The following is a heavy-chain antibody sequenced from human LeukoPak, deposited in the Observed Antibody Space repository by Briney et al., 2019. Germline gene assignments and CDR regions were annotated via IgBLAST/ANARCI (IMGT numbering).Heavy chain of an antibody. Sequence: PSETLSLTCTVSGGSVSSSSYYWGWIRQPPGKGLEWIGSIYYSGSTYYNPSLKSRVTISVDTSKNQFSLKLSSVTAADTAVYYCARRATYYDFWSGHGTFDPWGQGTLVTVSS. V-gene: IGHV4-39*01. CDR2: IYYSGST. CDR1: GGSVSSSSYY. D-gene: IGHD3-3*01. J-gene: IGHJ5*02. CDR3: ARRATYYDFWSGHGTFDP.